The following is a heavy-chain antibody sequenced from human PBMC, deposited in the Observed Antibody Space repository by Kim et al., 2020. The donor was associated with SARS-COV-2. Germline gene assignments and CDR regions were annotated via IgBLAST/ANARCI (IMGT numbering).Heavy chain of an antibody. CDR3: AKETRDCSSTSCYGVFD. Sequence: GGSLRLSCAASGFTFSSYGMHWVRQAPGKGLEWVAVISYDGSNKYYADSVKGRFTISRDNSKNTLYLQMNSLRAEDTAVYYCAKETRDCSSTSCYGVFD. V-gene: IGHV3-30*18. D-gene: IGHD2-2*01. J-gene: IGHJ4*01. CDR1: GFTFSSYG. CDR2: ISYDGSNK.